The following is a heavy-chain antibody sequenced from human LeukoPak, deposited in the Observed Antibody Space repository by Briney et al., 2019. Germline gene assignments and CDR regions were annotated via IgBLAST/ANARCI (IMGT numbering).Heavy chain of an antibody. CDR3: ARDRIRLFAFDI. V-gene: IGHV4-59*01. CDR1: GGSISSYY. J-gene: IGHJ3*02. CDR2: IYYSGRT. D-gene: IGHD2-15*01. Sequence: SETLSLTCTVSGGSISSYYWSWIRQPPGKGLEWVGYIYYSGRTNYNPSLKRRVTISVDTSKNQFSLKLSSVTAADTAVYYCARDRIRLFAFDIWGQGTMVTVSS.